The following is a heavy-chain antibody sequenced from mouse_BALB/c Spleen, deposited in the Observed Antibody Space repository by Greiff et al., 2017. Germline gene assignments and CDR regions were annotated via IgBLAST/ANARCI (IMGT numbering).Heavy chain of an antibody. Sequence: DVMLVESGGGLVKPGGSLKLSCAASGFTFSSYAMSWVRQTPEKRLEWVASISSGGSTYYPDSVKGRFTISRDNARNILYLQMSSLRSEDTAMYYCARVTTATTFDYWGQGTTLTVAS. V-gene: IGHV5-6-5*01. CDR1: GFTFSSYA. J-gene: IGHJ2*01. CDR3: ARVTTATTFDY. D-gene: IGHD1-2*01. CDR2: ISSGGST.